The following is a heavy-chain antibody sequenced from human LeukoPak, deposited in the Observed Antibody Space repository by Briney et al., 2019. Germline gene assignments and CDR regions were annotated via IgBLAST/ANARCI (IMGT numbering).Heavy chain of an antibody. CDR2: ITPIFGTA. CDR3: ARAVWSGYPPHYFDY. Sequence: SVNVSCKSSGGTFRSYAISWVRQAPGQGLEGMGGITPIFGTANYAQKFQGRVTITTDESTSTAYRELSSLSSEDTAVYYCARAVWSGYPPHYFDYWGQGTLVTVSS. V-gene: IGHV1-69*05. J-gene: IGHJ4*02. D-gene: IGHD3-3*01. CDR1: GGTFRSYA.